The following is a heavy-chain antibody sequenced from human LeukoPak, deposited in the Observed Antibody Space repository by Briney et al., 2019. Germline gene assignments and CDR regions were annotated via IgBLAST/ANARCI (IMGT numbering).Heavy chain of an antibody. CDR2: INWNGGST. V-gene: IGHV3-20*01. J-gene: IGHJ4*02. CDR3: ARSLGRGIAVAGTFDY. Sequence: PGGSLRLSCAASGFTFDDYGMSWVRQAPGKGLESVSGINWNGGSTGYADSVKGRFTISRDNAKNSLYLQMNSLRAEDTALYHCARSLGRGIAVAGTFDYWGQGTLVTVSS. D-gene: IGHD6-19*01. CDR1: GFTFDDYG.